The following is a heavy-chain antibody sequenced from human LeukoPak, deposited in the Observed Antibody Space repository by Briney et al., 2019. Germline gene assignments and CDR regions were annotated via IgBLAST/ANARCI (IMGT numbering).Heavy chain of an antibody. CDR3: ARRIVVVPAAIFDY. CDR2: IYTTGTA. D-gene: IGHD2-2*01. J-gene: IGHJ4*02. Sequence: SETLSLTCLLSGGSIGPYYWSWIRQAAGKGPEWIGRIYTTGTADYNPSLKGRVFLSVDTSMNQFSLKVTSVTAADTAVYYCARRIVVVPAAIFDYWGQGTLVTVSS. CDR1: GGSIGPYY. V-gene: IGHV4-4*07.